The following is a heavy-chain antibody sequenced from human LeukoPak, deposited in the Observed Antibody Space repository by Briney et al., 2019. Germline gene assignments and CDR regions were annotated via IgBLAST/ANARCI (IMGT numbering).Heavy chain of an antibody. CDR3: ARGGDYDSSGYHHWFDP. J-gene: IGHJ5*02. D-gene: IGHD3-22*01. CDR2: INPNSGGT. CDR1: GYTFTGYY. Sequence: ASVTVSCTASGYTFTGYYMHWVRQAPGQGLEWMGWINPNSGGTNYAQKFQGRVTMTRDTSISTAYMELSRLRSDDTAVYYCARGGDYDSSGYHHWFDPWGQGTLVTVSS. V-gene: IGHV1-2*02.